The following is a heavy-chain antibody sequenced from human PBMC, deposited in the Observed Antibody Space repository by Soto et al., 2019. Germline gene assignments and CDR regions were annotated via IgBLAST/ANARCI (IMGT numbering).Heavy chain of an antibody. J-gene: IGHJ4*02. D-gene: IGHD3-10*01. CDR1: GFTFSSYE. CDR3: ASSPGVLFYGSVPN. Sequence: GGSLRLSCAASGFTFSSYEMNWVRQAPGRGLEWVSYISSSGSTIYYADSVKGRFTISRDNAKNSLYLQMNSLRAEDTAVYYCASSPGVLFYGSVPNWGQGTLVTVSS. V-gene: IGHV3-48*03. CDR2: ISSSGSTI.